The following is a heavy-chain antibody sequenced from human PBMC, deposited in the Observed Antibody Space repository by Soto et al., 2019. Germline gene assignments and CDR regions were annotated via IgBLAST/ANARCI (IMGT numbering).Heavy chain of an antibody. J-gene: IGHJ5*01. D-gene: IGHD3-10*01. Sequence: EVQLVESGGGLVQPGGSLSLSCAASGFTFSSYWMSWVRQAPGKGLEWVAHIKQDGSEKYYVDSVKGRFTISRDNAKNALSLQMSIRPAEDAACYYSATERGSVLPEENCFDSWGQGTLVTVSS. CDR2: IKQDGSEK. V-gene: IGHV3-7*01. CDR1: GFTFSSYW. CDR3: ATERGSVLPEENCFDS.